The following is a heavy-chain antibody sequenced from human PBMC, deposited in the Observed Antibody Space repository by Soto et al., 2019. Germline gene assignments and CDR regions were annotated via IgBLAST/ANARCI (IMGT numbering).Heavy chain of an antibody. V-gene: IGHV4-34*01. CDR2: INHSGST. Sequence: QVQLQQWGAGLLKPSETLSLTCAVYGGSFSGYYWSWIRQPPGKGLEWIGEINHSGSTNYNPSLKSRVTISVDTSKNQFSLKLSSVTAADTAVYYCARGPTYGEPFDYWGQGTLVTVSS. CDR1: GGSFSGYY. D-gene: IGHD4-17*01. J-gene: IGHJ4*02. CDR3: ARGPTYGEPFDY.